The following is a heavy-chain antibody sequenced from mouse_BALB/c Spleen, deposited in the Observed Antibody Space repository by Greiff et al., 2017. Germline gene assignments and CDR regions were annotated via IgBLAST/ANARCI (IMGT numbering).Heavy chain of an antibody. V-gene: IGHV1S22*01. Sequence: LKQPGSELVRPGASVKLSCKASGYTFTSYWMHWVKQRPGQGLEWIGNIYPGSGSSNYDEKFKRKATLTVDTSSSTAYMQLSSLTSEDSAVYYCTNGYGSAWFVYWGQGTLVTVSS. CDR1: GYTFTSYW. CDR3: TNGYGSAWFVY. CDR2: IYPGSGSS. D-gene: IGHD1-1*01. J-gene: IGHJ3*01.